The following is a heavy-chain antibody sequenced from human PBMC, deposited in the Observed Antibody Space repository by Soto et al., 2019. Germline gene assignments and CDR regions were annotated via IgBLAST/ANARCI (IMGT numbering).Heavy chain of an antibody. CDR1: GGTFNRYT. D-gene: IGHD1-1*01. J-gene: IGHJ6*02. CDR3: ALWGFRDGNNSKYNYSGMDV. V-gene: IGHV1-69*01. Sequence: VQLVQSGAEVTKPGSSVKLSCKDSGGTFNRYTISWVRQAPGQGLEWMGGIIPIFGTANYAEKFQGRVAIIAEESTSAAYMELRSPRSEDTAVYYCALWGFRDGNNSKYNYSGMDVWGQGTTVTVSS. CDR2: IIPIFGTA.